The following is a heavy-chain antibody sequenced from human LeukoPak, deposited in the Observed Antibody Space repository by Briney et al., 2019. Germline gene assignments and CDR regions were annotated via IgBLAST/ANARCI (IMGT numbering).Heavy chain of an antibody. V-gene: IGHV4-61*02. J-gene: IGHJ4*02. D-gene: IGHD1-14*01. CDR2: FCTGETT. CDR1: GGSITSSNDF. CDR3: ARGYPFDY. Sequence: PSETLSLTCAVSGGSITSSNDFWTWIRQPAGKGLEWIGRFCTGETTIYNPSLKGRVTISVDTSNKQFSLNLRSVTAADTAVYYCARGYPFDYWGQGILVTVSS.